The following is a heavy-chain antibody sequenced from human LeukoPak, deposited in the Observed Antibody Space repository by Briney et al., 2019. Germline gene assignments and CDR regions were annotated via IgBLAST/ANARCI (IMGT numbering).Heavy chain of an antibody. V-gene: IGHV3-74*01. D-gene: IGHD3-22*01. CDR1: GFTSSSFW. J-gene: IGHJ4*02. CDR2: TNSDGSST. Sequence: GGSLRPSSAAYGFTSSSFWMHWVRPAPGKGMVWVSRTNSDGSSTSYADSVKGGLTISRDNAKSTLYLQMNSLRAEDTAVYYCARGGDMYYYDSSGYPPDYWGQGTLVTVSS. CDR3: ARGGDMYYYDSSGYPPDY.